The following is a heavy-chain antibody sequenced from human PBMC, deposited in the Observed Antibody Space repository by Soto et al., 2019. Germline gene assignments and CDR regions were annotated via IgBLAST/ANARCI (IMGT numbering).Heavy chain of an antibody. Sequence: SETLSLTCTVSGVSITSYSWSWIRQTPGKGLDWIGSISFSGATYSNPPLKGRAALSVDTSENHLSLTLNSVTSADAAVYFCARDRRDGYKRYFECWGQGNQVTVSS. J-gene: IGHJ4*02. D-gene: IGHD5-12*01. CDR1: GVSITSYS. CDR3: ARDRRDGYKRYFEC. V-gene: IGHV4-59*01. CDR2: ISFSGAT.